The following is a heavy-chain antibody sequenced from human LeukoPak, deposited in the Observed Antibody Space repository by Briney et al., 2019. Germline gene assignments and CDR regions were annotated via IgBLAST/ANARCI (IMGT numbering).Heavy chain of an antibody. CDR2: MNPNSGNT. CDR1: GYTFTSYD. D-gene: IGHD5-18*01. CDR3: ARGSRWYSYGYYYYYGMDV. V-gene: IGHV1-8*01. Sequence: ASVKVSCKASGYTFTSYDINWVRQATGQGLEWMGWMNPNSGNTGYAQKFQGRVTMTRNTSISTAYMELSSLRSEDTAVYYCARGSRWYSYGYYYYYGMDVWGQGTTVTVSS. J-gene: IGHJ6*02.